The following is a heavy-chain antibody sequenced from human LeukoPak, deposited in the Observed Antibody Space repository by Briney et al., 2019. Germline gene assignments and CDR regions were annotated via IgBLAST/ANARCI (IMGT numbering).Heavy chain of an antibody. J-gene: IGHJ4*02. CDR2: IRTNGAGT. CDR1: GFTFSSYG. CDR3: ARDDYGDSGPLFDY. V-gene: IGHV3-23*01. D-gene: IGHD4-17*01. Sequence: GGSLRLSCAASGFTFSSYGLNWVRRAPGQGLEWVSTIRTNGAGTHYADSVRGRFTISRDDSKNTLYLQMDSLRAEDTAVYYCARDDYGDSGPLFDYWGQGTLVTVSS.